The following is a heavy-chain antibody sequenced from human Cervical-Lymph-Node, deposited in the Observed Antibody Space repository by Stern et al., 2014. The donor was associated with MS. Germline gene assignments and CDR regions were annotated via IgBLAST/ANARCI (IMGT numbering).Heavy chain of an antibody. CDR2: ISGTVGST. CDR3: ARGSGAFDN. CDR1: GFSFSDHY. J-gene: IGHJ4*02. V-gene: IGHV3-11*01. Sequence: QMQLVQSGGGLVKPGGSLRLSCVASGFSFSDHYLSWIRQTPGKGLERISYISGTVGSTHYADSVKGRFTISRDNANNSVYLQMTSLRVEDTAIYYCARGSGAFDNWGLGILVTVSS.